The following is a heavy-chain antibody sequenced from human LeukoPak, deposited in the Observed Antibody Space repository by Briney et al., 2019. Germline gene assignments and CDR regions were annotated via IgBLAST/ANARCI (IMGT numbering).Heavy chain of an antibody. D-gene: IGHD3-22*01. CDR2: IIPILGIA. CDR1: GGTFSSYA. CDR3: ARDRRGYYDSSGHPAAFQH. Sequence: SVKVSCKASGGTFSSYAISWVRQAPGQGLEWMGRIIPILGIANYAQKFQGRVTITADKSMSTAYMELSSLRSEDTAVYYCARDRRGYYDSSGHPAAFQHWGQGTLVTVSS. J-gene: IGHJ1*01. V-gene: IGHV1-69*04.